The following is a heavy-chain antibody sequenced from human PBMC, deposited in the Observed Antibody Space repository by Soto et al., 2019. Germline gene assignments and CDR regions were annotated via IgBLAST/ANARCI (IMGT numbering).Heavy chain of an antibody. CDR3: ARGWETWQHEKQGDY. J-gene: IGHJ4*02. CDR2: INPNSGNT. Sequence: QVQLVQSGAELKRPEASVMVSCKTSGYTFSNYDINWVRQAIGQGLEWMGWINPNSGNTGYAQKFRDRLDMTRDTSTGTVYMEMSSLTYDDSAIYFWARGWETWQHEKQGDYWGQGTLVTVSS. D-gene: IGHD1-26*01. V-gene: IGHV1-8*01. CDR1: GYTFSNYD.